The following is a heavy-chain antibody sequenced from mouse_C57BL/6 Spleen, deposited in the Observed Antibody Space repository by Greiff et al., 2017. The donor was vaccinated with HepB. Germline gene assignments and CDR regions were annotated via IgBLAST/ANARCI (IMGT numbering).Heavy chain of an antibody. V-gene: IGHV1-64*01. CDR2: IHPNSGST. D-gene: IGHD1-1*01. CDR1: GYTFTSYW. J-gene: IGHJ4*01. Sequence: QVQLQQPGAELVKPGASVKLSCKASGYTFTSYWMHWVKQRPGQGLEWIGMIHPNSGSTNYNEKFKSKATLTVDKSSSTAYMQLSSLTSEDSAVYYCARGDTTEDYAMDYWGQGTSVTVSS. CDR3: ARGDTTEDYAMDY.